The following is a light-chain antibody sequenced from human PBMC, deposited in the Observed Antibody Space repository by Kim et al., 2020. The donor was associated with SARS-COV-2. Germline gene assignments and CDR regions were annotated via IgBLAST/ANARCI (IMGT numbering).Light chain of an antibody. CDR3: QQYGSSPPYT. V-gene: IGKV3-20*01. CDR2: GTS. J-gene: IGKJ2*01. Sequence: SPGDRAALSCRDSQSVSSSYLAWYQQKPGQAPRLLIYGTSSRATGIPDRFTGSGSGTDFTLTISRLEPEDFAVYYCQQYGSSPPYTFGQGTKLEIK. CDR1: QSVSSSY.